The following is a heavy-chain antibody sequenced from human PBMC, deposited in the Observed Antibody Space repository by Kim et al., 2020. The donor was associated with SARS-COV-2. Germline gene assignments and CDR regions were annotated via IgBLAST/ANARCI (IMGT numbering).Heavy chain of an antibody. D-gene: IGHD3-22*01. J-gene: IGHJ3*02. Sequence: GRFTISRDNAKNSLYLQMNSLRAEDTAVYYCARGLNPYYYDSSGSNAFDIWGQGTMVTVSS. V-gene: IGHV3-11*06. CDR3: ARGLNPYYYDSSGSNAFDI.